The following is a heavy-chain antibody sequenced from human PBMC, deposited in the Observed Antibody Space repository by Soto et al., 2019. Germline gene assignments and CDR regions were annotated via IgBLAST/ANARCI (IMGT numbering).Heavy chain of an antibody. CDR2: ISGSGGRS. CDR3: AKAYFVWSSEQPYYFDY. D-gene: IGHD3-16*01. CDR1: GFTFSNYA. J-gene: IGHJ4*02. V-gene: IGHV3-23*01. Sequence: EVQLLESGGGLVQPGGSLRLSCAASGFTFSNYAMTWVRQGPGKGLEWVSGISGSGGRSYYADSVKVLFTISRDNSKSTLYLQMNSLRAEDTAVYYCAKAYFVWSSEQPYYFDYWGQGTLVTVSS.